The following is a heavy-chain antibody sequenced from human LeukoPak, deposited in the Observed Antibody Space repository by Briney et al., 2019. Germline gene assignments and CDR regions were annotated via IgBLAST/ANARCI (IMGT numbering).Heavy chain of an antibody. J-gene: IGHJ4*02. CDR1: GFTFSSYG. D-gene: IGHD4-17*01. CDR2: ISYDGSNK. V-gene: IGHV3-30*18. CDR3: AKRPSDYGDYVSYFDY. Sequence: GRSLRLSCAASGFTFSSYGMHWVRQAPGKGLEWVAVISYDGSNKYYADSVKGRFTISRDNSKNTLYLQMNSLRAEDTAVYYCAKRPSDYGDYVSYFDYWGQGTLVTVSS.